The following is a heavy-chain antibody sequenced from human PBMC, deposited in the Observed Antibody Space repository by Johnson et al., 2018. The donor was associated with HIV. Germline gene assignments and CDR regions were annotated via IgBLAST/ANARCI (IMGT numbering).Heavy chain of an antibody. CDR2: IYSGDTT. CDR1: GFTVSNNY. CDR3: AKDLLTLDAFDI. V-gene: IGHV3-66*01. Sequence: VQLVESGGALVQPGGSLRLSCAASGFTVSNNYMSWVRQAPGKGLEWVSIIYSGDTTYYADSVKGRFTISRDNSRNTLYLQMSSLRAEDTAVYYCAKDLLTLDAFDIWGQGTMVTVSS. J-gene: IGHJ3*02.